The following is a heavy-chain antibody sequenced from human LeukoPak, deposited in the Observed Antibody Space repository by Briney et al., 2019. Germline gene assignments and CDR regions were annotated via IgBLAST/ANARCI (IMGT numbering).Heavy chain of an antibody. CDR1: GYTFTGYY. V-gene: IGHV1-2*02. Sequence: ASVKASCKASGYTFTGYYMHWVRQAPGQGLEWMGWINPNSGGTNYAQKFQGRVTMTRDTSISTAYMELSRLRSDDTAVYYCAREVDCGGDCYSGNDYWGQGTLVTVSS. CDR2: INPNSGGT. CDR3: AREVDCGGDCYSGNDY. J-gene: IGHJ4*02. D-gene: IGHD2-21*02.